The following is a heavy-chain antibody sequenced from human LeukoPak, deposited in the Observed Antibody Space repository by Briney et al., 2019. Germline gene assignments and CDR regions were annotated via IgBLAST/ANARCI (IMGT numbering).Heavy chain of an antibody. V-gene: IGHV3-23*01. CDR3: AKDLHAYYYGSGSFSSYCEY. Sequence: GTSLRLSRAASGFPLRNYALTWVRQAPGKGLEWVSSISGNGAFTYYSDSVKGRFTVSRDNSKNTLSLQMDSLRVDDTAIYYCAKDLHAYYYGSGSFSSYCEYWGQGTLVTVST. CDR2: ISGNGAFT. CDR1: GFPLRNYA. D-gene: IGHD3-10*01. J-gene: IGHJ4*02.